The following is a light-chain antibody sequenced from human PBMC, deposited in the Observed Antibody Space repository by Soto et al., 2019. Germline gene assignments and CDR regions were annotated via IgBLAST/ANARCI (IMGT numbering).Light chain of an antibody. Sequence: QSVLTQPASVSGSPGQSITISCTGTSSDVGGYNYVSWYQQHPGKAPKLMIYGVSNRPSGVSNRFSGSKSGNTASLTISGLQAEDEADYYCSSYTSSSTLFGGGTQLTVL. CDR3: SSYTSSSTL. CDR1: SSDVGGYNY. V-gene: IGLV2-14*01. J-gene: IGLJ2*01. CDR2: GVS.